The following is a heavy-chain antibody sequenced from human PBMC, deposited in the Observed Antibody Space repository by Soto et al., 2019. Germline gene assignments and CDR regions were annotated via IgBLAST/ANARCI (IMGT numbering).Heavy chain of an antibody. CDR3: ARYRPGSGALDY. J-gene: IGHJ4*02. CDR1: GFIVSGFG. CDR2: IRDKGNNYAS. Sequence: EVQLVESGGGLVQPGGSLKLSCAASGFIVSGFGIHWVRQASGKGLEWVGRIRDKGNNYASPYAASMKGRFTISRDDSETTAFQQMNSLITEDTAVYYWARYRPGSGALDYWGQGTLVNVSS. D-gene: IGHD3-10*01. V-gene: IGHV3-73*02.